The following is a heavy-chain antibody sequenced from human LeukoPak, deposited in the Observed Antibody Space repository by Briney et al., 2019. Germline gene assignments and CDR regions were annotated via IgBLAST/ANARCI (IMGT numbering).Heavy chain of an antibody. Sequence: PSETLSLTCSVSRDSVSRSSYYWGWIRQPPGKGLEWLGSAYYSGLTYYNSSLKSRLQISIDTSKNQFSLKLSSVTVADTAVYYCARNNYYGSGGYYNVRYYYYYYMDVWGKGTTVTISS. CDR2: AYYSGLT. CDR1: RDSVSRSSYY. V-gene: IGHV4-39*07. CDR3: ARNNYYGSGGYYNVRYYYYYYMDV. J-gene: IGHJ6*03. D-gene: IGHD3-10*01.